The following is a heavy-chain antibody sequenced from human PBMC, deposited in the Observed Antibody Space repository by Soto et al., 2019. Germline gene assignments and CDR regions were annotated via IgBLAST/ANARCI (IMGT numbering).Heavy chain of an antibody. CDR1: GFTFSNYT. Sequence: EVQLVESGGGLVKPGGSLRVSCAVSGFTFSNYTMNWVRQAPGKGLECVSAISSSSIYMYYADSVKGRFTISRDNAKNSLYLQMNSLGAEDTAVYYCARANYDFWSGYTNYYGMDVWGQGTTVTVSS. CDR3: ARANYDFWSGYTNYYGMDV. V-gene: IGHV3-21*01. J-gene: IGHJ6*02. D-gene: IGHD3-3*01. CDR2: ISSSSIYM.